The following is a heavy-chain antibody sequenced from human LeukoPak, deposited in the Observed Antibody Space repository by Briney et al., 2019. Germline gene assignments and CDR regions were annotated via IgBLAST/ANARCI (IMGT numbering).Heavy chain of an antibody. V-gene: IGHV3-7*01. D-gene: IGHD3-22*01. J-gene: IGHJ4*02. Sequence: TGGSPRLSCAASGFTFSSYWMSWVRQAPGKGLEWVANIKQDGSEKYYVDSVKGRFTISRDNAKNSLYLQMNSLRAEDTAVYYCARDEFRPGEVVVIIYWGQGTLVTVSS. CDR1: GFTFSSYW. CDR3: ARDEFRPGEVVVIIY. CDR2: IKQDGSEK.